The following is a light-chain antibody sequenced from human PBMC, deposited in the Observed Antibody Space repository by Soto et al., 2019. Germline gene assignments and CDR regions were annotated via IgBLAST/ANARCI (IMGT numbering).Light chain of an antibody. CDR3: QQRKHWPPLT. CDR1: HNVDIY. J-gene: IGKJ5*01. CDR2: DAS. V-gene: IGKV3-11*01. Sequence: EVVLTQSPATLSLSPGETATLSCRASHNVDIYLAWYQQKPGQAPRLLIYDASNSATGIPARFSGSGSGTDFTLTIISLEPEDSAVYYCQQRKHWPPLTFGQGTRLE.